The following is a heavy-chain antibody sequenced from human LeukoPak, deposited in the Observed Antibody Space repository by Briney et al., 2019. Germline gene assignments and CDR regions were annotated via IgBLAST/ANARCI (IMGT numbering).Heavy chain of an antibody. CDR2: INHSGST. CDR3: AREPSYCSSTSCLNWFDP. J-gene: IGHJ5*02. CDR1: GGSFSGYY. D-gene: IGHD2-2*01. Sequence: PSETLSLTCAVYGGSFSGYYWSWIRQPPGKGLERIGEINHSGSTNYNPSLKSRVTISVDTSKNQFSLKLSSVTAADTAVYYCAREPSYCSSTSCLNWFDPWGQGTLVTVSS. V-gene: IGHV4-34*01.